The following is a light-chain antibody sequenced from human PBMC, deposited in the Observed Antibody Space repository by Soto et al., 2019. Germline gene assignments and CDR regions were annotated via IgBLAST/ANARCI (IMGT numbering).Light chain of an antibody. CDR2: GAS. CDR1: PSVSSSY. V-gene: IGKV3-20*01. J-gene: IGKJ1*01. CDR3: QQYGSSPWT. Sequence: DIVLTQSRATVSLSPGERATLSCRASPSVSSSYLAWYQQKPGQAPRLLIYGASSRATGIPDRFSGSGSGTDFTLTISRLEPEDFAVYYCQQYGSSPWTFGQGTKVDIK.